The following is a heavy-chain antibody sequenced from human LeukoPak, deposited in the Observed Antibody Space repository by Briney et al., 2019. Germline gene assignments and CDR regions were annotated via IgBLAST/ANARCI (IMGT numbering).Heavy chain of an antibody. V-gene: IGHV3-30*02. J-gene: IGHJ4*02. CDR3: ARGRRGGLIVVVVAATPLFDY. CDR2: IRFDGSSN. D-gene: IGHD2-15*01. Sequence: PGGSLRLSCAASGFTFNSYGIHWVRQAPGKGLEWVAFIRFDGSSNSYADSVKGRFTISRDNSNNMLYLQMNSLRAEDTAVYYCARGRRGGLIVVVVAATPLFDYWGQGTLVTVSS. CDR1: GFTFNSYG.